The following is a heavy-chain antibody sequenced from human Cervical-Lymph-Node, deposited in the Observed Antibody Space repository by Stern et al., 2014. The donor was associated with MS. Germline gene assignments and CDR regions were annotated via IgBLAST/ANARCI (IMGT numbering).Heavy chain of an antibody. Sequence: QVQLVESGAEVKKPGASVKVSCEASGYTFNRYYMHWVRQAHGQGLEWMGMINPSGGSTNYAQKFQGRVTMTRDTSTSTVYMELNSLRSDDTATYYCARDAHGDSFDYWGQGTLVTVSS. D-gene: IGHD4-17*01. J-gene: IGHJ4*02. CDR1: GYTFNRYY. V-gene: IGHV1-46*02. CDR2: INPSGGST. CDR3: ARDAHGDSFDY.